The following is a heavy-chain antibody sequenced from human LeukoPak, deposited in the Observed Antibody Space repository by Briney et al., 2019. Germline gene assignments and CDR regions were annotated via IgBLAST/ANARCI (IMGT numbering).Heavy chain of an antibody. Sequence: GGSLRLSCAAFGFTFSSYAMSWVRQAPGKGLEWVSAISGSGGSTYYADSVKGRFTISRDNSKNTFYLQMNSLRAEDTAVYYCAKGSGSSWYGWFAPWGQGTLVTVSS. J-gene: IGHJ5*02. CDR1: GFTFSSYA. V-gene: IGHV3-23*01. CDR2: ISGSGGST. D-gene: IGHD6-13*01. CDR3: AKGSGSSWYGWFAP.